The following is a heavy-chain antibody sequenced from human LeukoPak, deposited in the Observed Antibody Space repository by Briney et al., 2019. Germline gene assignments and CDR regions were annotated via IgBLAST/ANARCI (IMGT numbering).Heavy chain of an antibody. CDR3: GIVGGNVPDY. CDR2: ISASSIYI. Sequence: KAGGSLRLSCAASGFTFSNYNMNWVRQRPGKGLEWVSSISASSIYIYYADSVKGRFTISRDNAKNSVYLQMNGLRAEDTAMYYCGIVGGNVPDYWGQGTLVTASS. D-gene: IGHD4-23*01. V-gene: IGHV3-21*01. CDR1: GFTFSNYN. J-gene: IGHJ4*02.